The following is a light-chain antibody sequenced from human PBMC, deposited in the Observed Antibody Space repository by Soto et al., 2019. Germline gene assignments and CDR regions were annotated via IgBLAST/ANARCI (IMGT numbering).Light chain of an antibody. V-gene: IGKV3D-15*01. J-gene: IGKJ1*01. CDR2: DIF. CDR1: QSVSNN. CDR3: QQYNNWLWT. Sequence: EIVLTQSPGTLSLSPGERATLSCRASQSVSNNYLAWHQQKPGQAPRLLIYDIFTRATGVPTRISGSGSGTEFTLTISSLQSEDFAVYYCQQYNNWLWTFGRGTKVDIK.